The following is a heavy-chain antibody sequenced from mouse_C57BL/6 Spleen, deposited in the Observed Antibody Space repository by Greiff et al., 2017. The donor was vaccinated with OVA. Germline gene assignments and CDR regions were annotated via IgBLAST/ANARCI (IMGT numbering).Heavy chain of an antibody. Sequence: EVQVVESGEGLVKPGGSLKLSCAASGFTFSSYAMSWVRQTPEKRLEWVAYISSGGDYIYYADTVKGRFTISRDNARNTLYLQMSSLKSEDTAMYYCTRVATGTGFDYWGQGTTLTVSS. D-gene: IGHD4-1*01. J-gene: IGHJ2*01. CDR3: TRVATGTGFDY. CDR1: GFTFSSYA. CDR2: ISSGGDYI. V-gene: IGHV5-9-1*02.